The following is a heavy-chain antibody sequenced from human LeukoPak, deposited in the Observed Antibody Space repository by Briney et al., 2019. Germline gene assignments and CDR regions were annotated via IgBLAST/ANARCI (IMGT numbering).Heavy chain of an antibody. CDR3: ARVSFQAVIVLMVYGDYYYYMDV. CDR1: GGSISSYY. D-gene: IGHD2-8*01. J-gene: IGHJ6*03. Sequence: SETLSLTCTVSGGSISSYYWSWIRQPAGKGLEWIGRIYTSGSTNYNPSLKSRVTMSVDTSKNQFSLKLSSVTAADTAVYYCARVSFQAVIVLMVYGDYYYYMDVWGKGTTVTVSS. CDR2: IYTSGST. V-gene: IGHV4-4*07.